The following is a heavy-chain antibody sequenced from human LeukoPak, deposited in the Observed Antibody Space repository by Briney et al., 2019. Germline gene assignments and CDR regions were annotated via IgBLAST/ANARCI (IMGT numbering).Heavy chain of an antibody. CDR2: ISGSGSGGNT. Sequence: GGSLRLSCAASGFTFSSYAISWIRQSPGKGLEWVSAISGSGSGGNTYYADSVKGRFTISKDTSKNTLYLQMNSLRVEDTAVYYCARETGTKPFDYWGQGTLVTVSS. J-gene: IGHJ4*02. D-gene: IGHD1-1*01. CDR3: ARETGTKPFDY. V-gene: IGHV3-23*01. CDR1: GFTFSSYA.